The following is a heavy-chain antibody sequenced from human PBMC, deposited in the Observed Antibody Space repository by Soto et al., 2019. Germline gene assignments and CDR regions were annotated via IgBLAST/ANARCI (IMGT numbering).Heavy chain of an antibody. CDR1: GGSVSSESHY. CDR3: ARDQYDFRSGSYYYAMEV. D-gene: IGHD3-3*01. Sequence: QVQLQESGPGLVKPSETLSLTCTVSGGSVSSESHYWSWIRQTPGKGLEWIGSIYYTGSTNYNPSLKGRVTMSVDTSSDQVSLRLRSVTRADTAVYYCARDQYDFRSGSYYYAMEVWGQGTKVTVSS. CDR2: IYYTGST. J-gene: IGHJ6*02. V-gene: IGHV4-61*01.